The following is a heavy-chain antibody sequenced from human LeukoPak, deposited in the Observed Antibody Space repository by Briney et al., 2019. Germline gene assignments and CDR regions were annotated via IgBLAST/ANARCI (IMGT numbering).Heavy chain of an antibody. CDR1: GASFSGYY. V-gene: IGHV4-34*01. D-gene: IGHD3-3*01. J-gene: IGHJ6*03. CDR2: INHSGST. Sequence: PSETLSLTCAVYGASFSGYYWSWIRQPPGKGLEWIGEINHSGSTNYNPSLKSRVTISVDTSKNQFSLKLSSVTAADTAVYYCARGVLRFLEWLGYYYYYMDVWGKGTTVTVSS. CDR3: ARGVLRFLEWLGYYYYYMDV.